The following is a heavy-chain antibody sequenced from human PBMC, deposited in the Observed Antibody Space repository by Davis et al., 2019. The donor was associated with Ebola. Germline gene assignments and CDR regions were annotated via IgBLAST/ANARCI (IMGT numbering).Heavy chain of an antibody. J-gene: IGHJ6*02. CDR1: GFTVSSNY. D-gene: IGHD3-16*01. CDR2: IYSGGST. V-gene: IGHV3-66*01. CDR3: ARGPGTFGGVLFRTYYYYGMDV. Sequence: PGGSLRLSCAASGFTVSSNYMSWVRQAPGKGLEWVSVIYSGGSTYYADSVKGRFTISRDNSKNTLYLQMNSLRAEDTAVYYCARGPGTFGGVLFRTYYYYGMDVWGQGTTVTVSS.